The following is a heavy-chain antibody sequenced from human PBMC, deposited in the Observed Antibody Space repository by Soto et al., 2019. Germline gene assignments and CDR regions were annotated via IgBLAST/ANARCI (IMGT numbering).Heavy chain of an antibody. CDR3: ARPRGSRKYYYYGMDV. D-gene: IGHD6-13*01. J-gene: IGHJ6*02. Sequence: PGESLKISCKGSGYSFTSYWIGWVRQMPGKGLEWMGIIYPGDSDTRYSPSFQGQVTISADKSISTAYLQWSSLKASDTAMYYCARPRGSRKYYYYGMDVWGQGTTVTVS. CDR2: IYPGDSDT. V-gene: IGHV5-51*01. CDR1: GYSFTSYW.